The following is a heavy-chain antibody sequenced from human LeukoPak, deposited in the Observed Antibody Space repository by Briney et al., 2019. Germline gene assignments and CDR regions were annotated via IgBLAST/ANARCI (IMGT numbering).Heavy chain of an antibody. Sequence: ASVKVSCKASGYTSTSYDINWVRQATGQGLEWMGWMNPNSGNTGYAQKFQGRVTMTRNTSISTAYMELSSLRSEDTAVYYCARSTYNWNYQPYYYYMDVWGKGTTVTVSS. CDR2: MNPNSGNT. CDR3: ARSTYNWNYQPYYYYMDV. J-gene: IGHJ6*03. D-gene: IGHD1-7*01. V-gene: IGHV1-8*01. CDR1: GYTSTSYD.